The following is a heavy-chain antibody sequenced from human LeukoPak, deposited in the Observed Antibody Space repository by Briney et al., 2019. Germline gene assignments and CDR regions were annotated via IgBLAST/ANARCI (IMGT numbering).Heavy chain of an antibody. CDR2: IYYSGST. D-gene: IGHD3-16*01. CDR1: GGSFNTYY. CDR3: ARVITVRGVIFDY. V-gene: IGHV4-59*01. Sequence: SETLSLTCTVSGGSFNTYYWSWIRQPPGKGLEWLGYIYYSGSTNYNPSLKSRVTISVDTPKNQSSLKLSSVTAADTAVYYCARVITVRGVIFDYWGQGTLVTVSS. J-gene: IGHJ4*02.